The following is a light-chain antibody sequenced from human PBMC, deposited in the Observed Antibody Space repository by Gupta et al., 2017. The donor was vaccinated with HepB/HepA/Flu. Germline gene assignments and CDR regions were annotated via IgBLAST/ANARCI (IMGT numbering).Light chain of an antibody. CDR1: ALPKQY. CDR3: QSADSSGTYVV. V-gene: IGLV3-25*03. CDR2: KDS. J-gene: IGLJ2*01. Sequence: SYELPQPPSVSVSTGQTARITCSGDALPKQYAYWYQQKPGQAPVLVIYKDSERPSGIPERFSGSSSGTTVTLTISGVQAEDEADDYCQSADSSGTYVVFGGGTKLTVL.